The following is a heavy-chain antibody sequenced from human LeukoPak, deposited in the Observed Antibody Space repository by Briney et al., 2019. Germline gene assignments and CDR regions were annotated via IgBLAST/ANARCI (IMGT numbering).Heavy chain of an antibody. CDR3: ATYYVTNWDL. CDR1: GFTLSTYW. V-gene: IGHV3-7*01. D-gene: IGHD1-26*01. J-gene: IGHJ4*02. CDR2: IKQDGSEK. Sequence: HPGGSLRLSCAASGFTLSTYWMSWVRQAPGKGLEWVANIKQDGSEKYYVDSVKGRFTISRDNAKNSLYLQMNSLRAEDTAVYYCATYYVTNWDLWGQGTLVTVSS.